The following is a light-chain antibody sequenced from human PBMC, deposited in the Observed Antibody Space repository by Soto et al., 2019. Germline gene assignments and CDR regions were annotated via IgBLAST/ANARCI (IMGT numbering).Light chain of an antibody. CDR1: QSVSSY. J-gene: IGKJ2*01. CDR3: QQRSNWYT. CDR2: DAS. V-gene: IGKV3-11*01. Sequence: EIVLTQSPATLSLSPGERATLSCRASQSVSSYLAWYQQKPGQAPRLLIYDASNRATGIPARFSGSGSGTDFTLAVSSLETLEFAVYYCQQRSNWYTFGQGTKLEIK.